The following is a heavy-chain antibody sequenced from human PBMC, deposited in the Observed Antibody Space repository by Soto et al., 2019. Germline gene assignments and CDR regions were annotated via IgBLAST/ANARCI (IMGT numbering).Heavy chain of an antibody. CDR1: GGSFSGYY. D-gene: IGHD6-13*01. V-gene: IGHV4-34*01. CDR3: ASSAAAGGLY. Sequence: SETLSLTCAVYGGSFSGYYWSWIRQPPGKGLEWIGEINHSGSTNYNPSLKSRVTISVDTSKNQFSLKLSSVTAADTAVYYCASSAAAGGLYWGQGTLVTVSS. J-gene: IGHJ4*02. CDR2: INHSGST.